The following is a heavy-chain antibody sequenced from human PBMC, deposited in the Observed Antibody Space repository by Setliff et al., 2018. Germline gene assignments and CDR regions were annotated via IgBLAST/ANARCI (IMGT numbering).Heavy chain of an antibody. CDR1: GYTFTSYD. CDR3: ARGRNYNFWSGYYNYYYYGMDV. V-gene: IGHV1-8*02. Sequence: ASVKVSCKASGYTFTSYDINWVRQAPGQGLEWMGRINPSSGATIYAQKFQGRVTMTRDTSTSTVYMELSSLRSEDTAVYYCARGRNYNFWSGYYNYYYYGMDVWGQGTTVTVSS. J-gene: IGHJ6*02. CDR2: INPSSGAT. D-gene: IGHD3-3*01.